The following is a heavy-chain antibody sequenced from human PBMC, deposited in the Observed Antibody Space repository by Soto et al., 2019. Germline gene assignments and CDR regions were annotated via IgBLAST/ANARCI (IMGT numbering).Heavy chain of an antibody. Sequence: SQTLSLTCDISGDSVSSNSAAWNWIRQSPSRGLEWLGRTYYRSKWYNDYAVSVKSRITINPDTSKNQFSLQLNSVTPEDTAVYYCARVWVDCITGTTFWFDPWGQGTLVTVSS. D-gene: IGHD1-7*01. CDR1: GDSVSSNSAA. CDR3: ARVWVDCITGTTFWFDP. V-gene: IGHV6-1*01. J-gene: IGHJ5*02. CDR2: TYYRSKWYN.